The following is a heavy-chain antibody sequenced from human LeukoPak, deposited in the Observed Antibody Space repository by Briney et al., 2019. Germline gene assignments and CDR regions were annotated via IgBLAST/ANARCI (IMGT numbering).Heavy chain of an antibody. V-gene: IGHV4-61*02. J-gene: IGHJ5*02. CDR3: ARLSYDFWSGYYTVPFDWFDP. Sequence: SQTLSLTCTVSGGSISSGSYYWSWIRQPAGKGLEWIGRIYTSGSTNYNPSLKSRVTISVDTSKNQFSLKLSSVTAADTAVYYCARLSYDFWSGYYTVPFDWFDPWGQGTLVTVSS. CDR2: IYTSGST. CDR1: GGSISSGSYY. D-gene: IGHD3-3*01.